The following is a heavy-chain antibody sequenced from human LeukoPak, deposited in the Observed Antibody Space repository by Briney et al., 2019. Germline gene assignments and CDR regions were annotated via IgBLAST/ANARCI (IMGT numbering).Heavy chain of an antibody. CDR2: ISWDGGST. J-gene: IGHJ5*01. CDR1: GFTFDDYA. V-gene: IGHV3-43D*03. Sequence: PGGSLRLSCAASGFTFDDYAMHWVRQAPGKGLEWVSLISWDGGSTYYADSVKGRFTISRDDSKKTLYLQMNSLRAEDTAVYYCARSYGTYNWFDSWGQGTLVTVSS. D-gene: IGHD1-14*01. CDR3: ARSYGTYNWFDS.